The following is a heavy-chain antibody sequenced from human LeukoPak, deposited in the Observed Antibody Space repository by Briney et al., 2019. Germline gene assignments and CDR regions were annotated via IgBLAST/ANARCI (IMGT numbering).Heavy chain of an antibody. CDR3: AQGGARGSSTSFYYYMDV. CDR1: GFTFSSYS. CDR2: ISSSSSYI. J-gene: IGHJ6*03. Sequence: GGSLRLSCAVSGFTFSSYSMNWVRQAPGKGLEWVSSISSSSSYIYYADSVKGRFTISRDNAKNSLYLQMNSLRAEDTAVYYCAQGGARGSSTSFYYYMDVWGKGTTVTVSS. D-gene: IGHD2-2*01. V-gene: IGHV3-21*01.